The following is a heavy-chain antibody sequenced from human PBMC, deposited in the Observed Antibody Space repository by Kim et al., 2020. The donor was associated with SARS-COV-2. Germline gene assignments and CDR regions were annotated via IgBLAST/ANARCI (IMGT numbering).Heavy chain of an antibody. Sequence: GGSLRLSCAASGFTFSSHGIHWVRQVPGKGLEWVTFIRYYGTEQYYLHSVRGRITVSRDNSKNMVYLQMNRLGVEDTALYYCARDGPAAAAPGFDLWGQG. V-gene: IGHV3-30*02. J-gene: IGHJ3*01. D-gene: IGHD6-13*01. CDR2: IRYYGTEQ. CDR3: ARDGPAAAAPGFDL. CDR1: GFTFSSHG.